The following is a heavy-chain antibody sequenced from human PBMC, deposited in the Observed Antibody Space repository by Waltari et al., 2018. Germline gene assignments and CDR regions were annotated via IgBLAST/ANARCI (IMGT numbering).Heavy chain of an antibody. Sequence: EVQLVESGGGLVKPGGSLRLSCAASGFTFSSYSMNWVRQAPGKGLEWVSSISSSSSYIYYADSVKGRFTISRDNAKNSLYLQMNSLRAEDTAVYYCAREGTYYYGSGAVGFYYWGQGTLVTVSS. D-gene: IGHD3-10*01. CDR1: GFTFSSYS. J-gene: IGHJ4*02. CDR3: AREGTYYYGSGAVGFYY. V-gene: IGHV3-21*01. CDR2: ISSSSSYI.